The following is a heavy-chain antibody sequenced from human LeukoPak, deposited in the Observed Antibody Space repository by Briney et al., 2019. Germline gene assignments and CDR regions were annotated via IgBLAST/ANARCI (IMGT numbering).Heavy chain of an antibody. CDR1: GFTFDDYG. Sequence: GGSLRLSCAASGFTFDDYGMSWVRQAPGKGLEWVSGINWNGGSTGYADSVKGRFTISRDNAKNSLYLQMNSLRAEDTAVYYCARDGITMIVVASEFDYWGQGTLVTVSS. CDR3: ARDGITMIVVASEFDY. CDR2: INWNGGST. J-gene: IGHJ4*02. D-gene: IGHD3-22*01. V-gene: IGHV3-20*04.